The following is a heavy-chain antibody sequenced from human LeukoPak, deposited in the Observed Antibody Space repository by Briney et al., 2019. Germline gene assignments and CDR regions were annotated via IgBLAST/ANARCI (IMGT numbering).Heavy chain of an antibody. D-gene: IGHD2-2*01. CDR3: AKFIVVVPAAILYYYYGMDV. V-gene: IGHV3-21*04. Sequence: GGSLRLSCAASGFTFSSYSMNWVRQAPGKGLEWVSSISSSSSYIYYADSVKGRFTISRDNAKNSLYLQMNSLRAEDTAVYYCAKFIVVVPAAILYYYYGMDVWGQGTTVTVSS. CDR1: GFTFSSYS. CDR2: ISSSSSYI. J-gene: IGHJ6*02.